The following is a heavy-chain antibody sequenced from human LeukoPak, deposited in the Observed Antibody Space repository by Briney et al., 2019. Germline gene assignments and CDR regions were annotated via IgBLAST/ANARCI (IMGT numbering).Heavy chain of an antibody. V-gene: IGHV1-8*01. J-gene: IGHJ3*02. CDR3: ARGSRRITIFGVVTPHAFDI. CDR2: MNPNSGNT. D-gene: IGHD3-3*01. Sequence: ASVKASCKASGYTFTSYDINWVRQATGQGLEWMGWMNPNSGNTGYAQKFQGRVTMTRNTSISTAYMELSSLRSEDTAVYYCARGSRRITIFGVVTPHAFDIWGQGTMVTVSS. CDR1: GYTFTSYD.